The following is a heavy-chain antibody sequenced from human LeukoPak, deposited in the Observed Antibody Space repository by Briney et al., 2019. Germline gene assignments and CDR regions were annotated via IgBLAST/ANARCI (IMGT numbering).Heavy chain of an antibody. CDR3: ARDELAYCSGGSCYSNDY. D-gene: IGHD2-15*01. Sequence: GGFLRLSCTASGFTFSNYWMSWVRQAPGKGLEWVANIKQDGSEKYYVDSVKGRFIISRDNAKNSLYLQMNSLRAEDTAVYYCARDELAYCSGGSCYSNDYWGQGTLVTVSS. V-gene: IGHV3-7*04. CDR2: IKQDGSEK. CDR1: GFTFSNYW. J-gene: IGHJ4*02.